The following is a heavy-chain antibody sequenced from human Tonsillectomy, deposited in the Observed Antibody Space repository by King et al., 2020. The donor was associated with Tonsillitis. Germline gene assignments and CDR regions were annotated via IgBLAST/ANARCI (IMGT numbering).Heavy chain of an antibody. CDR1: GFTFSSYS. CDR3: VSKDDYYDMDV. J-gene: IGHJ6*02. D-gene: IGHD2-15*01. CDR2: ISSSSSTI. V-gene: IGHV3-48*04. Sequence: VQLVESGGGLVQPGGSLRLSCAASGFTFSSYSMNWVRQAPGKGLEWVSYISSSSSTIYYADSVKGRFTISRDNAKNSLYLQMNSLRAEDTAVYYCVSKDDYYDMDVWGQGTTVTVSS.